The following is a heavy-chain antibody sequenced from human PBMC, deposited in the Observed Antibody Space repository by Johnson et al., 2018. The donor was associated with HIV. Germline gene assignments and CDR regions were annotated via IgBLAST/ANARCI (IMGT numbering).Heavy chain of an antibody. Sequence: QVQLVESGGGVVQPGRSLRLSCAASGFTFSSYAMHWVRQAPGKGLEWVAVIRYDGSNKYYADSVKGRFTISRDNAKKSLYRQMNSLRAEDTAVYYCARGTPWDAFDIWGQGTMVTVSS. CDR1: GFTFSSYA. CDR3: ARGTPWDAFDI. J-gene: IGHJ3*02. V-gene: IGHV3-33*08. CDR2: IRYDGSNK.